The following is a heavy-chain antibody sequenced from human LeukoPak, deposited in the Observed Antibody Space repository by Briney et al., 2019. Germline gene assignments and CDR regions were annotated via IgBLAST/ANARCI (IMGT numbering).Heavy chain of an antibody. CDR1: GFTFSDYF. CDR3: ARGNYGMDV. Sequence: PGDPLRLSFAASGFTFSDYFMTWIRQPPGKGLEWVSYITRPGSDTNTADSVRGRFTISRDNAKNSLYLQMSSLRADDTAVYYCARGNYGMDVWGQGTTVTVSS. CDR2: ITRPGSDT. V-gene: IGHV3-11*03. J-gene: IGHJ6*02.